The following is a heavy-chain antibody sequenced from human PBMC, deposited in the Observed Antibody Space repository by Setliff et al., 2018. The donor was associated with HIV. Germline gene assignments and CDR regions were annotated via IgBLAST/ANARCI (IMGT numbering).Heavy chain of an antibody. CDR2: VYATGSA. CDR3: ARSLAGVSVWNYFDL. J-gene: IGHJ4*02. CDR1: GASFIRSRYY. D-gene: IGHD2-21*01. V-gene: IGHV4-61*09. Sequence: SETLSLTCTVSGASFIRSRYYWSWIRQPAGKGLAWIGHVYATGSASYNPSLESRVTILEALSKNQFSLNLDSVTAADTAVYFCARSLAGVSVWNYFDLLGPGTLVTVSS.